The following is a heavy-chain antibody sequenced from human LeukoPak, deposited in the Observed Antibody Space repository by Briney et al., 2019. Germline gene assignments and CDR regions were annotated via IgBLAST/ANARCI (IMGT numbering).Heavy chain of an antibody. V-gene: IGHV3-21*01. Sequence: GGSLRLSCAASGFTFSSYSMNWVRQAPGKGLEWVSSISSSSSYIYYADSVKGRFTISRDNAKNSLYLQMNSLRAEDTAVYYCSRVRHAYGDYRGDYWGQGTLVTVSS. CDR3: SRVRHAYGDYRGDY. D-gene: IGHD4-17*01. CDR1: GFTFSSYS. J-gene: IGHJ4*02. CDR2: ISSSSSYI.